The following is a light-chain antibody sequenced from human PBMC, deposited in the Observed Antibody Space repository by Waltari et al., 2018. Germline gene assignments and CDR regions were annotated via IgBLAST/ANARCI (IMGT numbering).Light chain of an antibody. Sequence: QSALTQPASVSGSPGQSITISCTGTSSDVGRYQYVSWYQQHPGKAPKLMIYDVTKRPSGVSYRFSGSKSGNTASLTISGLRAEDEADYYCSSYASSATSVFGGGTKLTVL. CDR1: SSDVGRYQY. CDR3: SSYASSATSV. J-gene: IGLJ2*01. V-gene: IGLV2-14*01. CDR2: DVT.